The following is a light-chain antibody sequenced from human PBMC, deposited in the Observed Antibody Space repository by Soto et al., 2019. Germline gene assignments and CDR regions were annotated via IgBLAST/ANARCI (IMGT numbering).Light chain of an antibody. CDR2: YDR. V-gene: IGLV3-21*01. Sequence: SYELTQPPSVSVSPGKTATITCGGNNIGSQSVHWYQQKPGQAPVLVMFYDRVRPSGSPDRFSGSNSGNTATLTISRVEAGDEDDYYCQVWDNSGDHLGVFGGGTKLTVL. CDR3: QVWDNSGDHLGV. CDR1: NIGSQS. J-gene: IGLJ3*02.